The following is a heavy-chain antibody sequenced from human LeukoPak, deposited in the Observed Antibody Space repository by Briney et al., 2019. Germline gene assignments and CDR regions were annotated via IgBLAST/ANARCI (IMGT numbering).Heavy chain of an antibody. V-gene: IGHV1-2*02. J-gene: IGHJ4*02. CDR2: INPNSGGT. Sequence: ASVKVSCKASGYTFTGYYMHWVRQAPGQGLEWMGWINPNSGGTNYAQKFQGRVTMTRDTSISTVYMELSRLRSDDTAVYYCARGTTVWFGELTGPLDYWGQGTLVTVSS. CDR3: ARGTTVWFGELTGPLDY. D-gene: IGHD3-10*01. CDR1: GYTFTGYY.